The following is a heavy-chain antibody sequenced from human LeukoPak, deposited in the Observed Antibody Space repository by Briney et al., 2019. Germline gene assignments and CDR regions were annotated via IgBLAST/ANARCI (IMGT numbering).Heavy chain of an antibody. CDR1: GYSFTSYW. CDR3: ARDSHCSSTSCHFDY. D-gene: IGHD2-2*01. V-gene: IGHV5-10-1*01. CDR2: IDPSDSYT. J-gene: IGHJ4*02. Sequence: GESLKISCKGSGYSFTSYWISWVRQMPGKGLEWMGRIDPSDSYTNYTPSFQGHVTISADKSINTAYLQWSSLKASDTAMYYCARDSHCSSTSCHFDYWGQGTLVTVSS.